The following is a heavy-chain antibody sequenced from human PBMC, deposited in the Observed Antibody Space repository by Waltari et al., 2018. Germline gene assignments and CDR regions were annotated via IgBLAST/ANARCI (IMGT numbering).Heavy chain of an antibody. D-gene: IGHD1-7*01. CDR2: IRYDGSNK. CDR1: GFTFSSYG. CDR3: ATGTTYFGADY. J-gene: IGHJ4*02. Sequence: QVQLVESGGGVVQPGGSLRLSCAASGFTFSSYGMHWVRQAPGKGLEWVAFIRYDGSNKYYADSVKGRFTISRDNSKNTLYLQMNSLRAEDTAVYYCATGTTYFGADYWGQGTLVTVSS. V-gene: IGHV3-30*02.